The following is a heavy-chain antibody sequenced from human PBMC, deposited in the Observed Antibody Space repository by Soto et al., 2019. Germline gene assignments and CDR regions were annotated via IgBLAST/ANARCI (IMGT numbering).Heavy chain of an antibody. Sequence: GGSLRLSCAASGFTFSSYSMNWVRQAPGKGLEWVSSISSSSSYIYYADSVKGRFTISRDNAKNSLYLQMNSLRAEDTAVYYCASNYSGAGSYYSAGALDIWGPGTMVAVSS. J-gene: IGHJ3*02. CDR1: GFTFSSYS. CDR3: ASNYSGAGSYYSAGALDI. D-gene: IGHD3-10*01. CDR2: ISSSSSYI. V-gene: IGHV3-21*01.